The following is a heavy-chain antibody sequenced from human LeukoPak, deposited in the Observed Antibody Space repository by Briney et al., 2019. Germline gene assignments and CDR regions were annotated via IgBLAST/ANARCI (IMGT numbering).Heavy chain of an antibody. D-gene: IGHD6-13*01. Sequence: GASVKVSCKASGYTFSGYYMHWVRQAPGQGLEWVGWINPNSGDTNFAQKFQGRVTMTRDTSISTAYMELSRLTSDDTAVYYCARVSHSSSWPTPFHWGQGTLVTVSS. CDR1: GYTFSGYY. J-gene: IGHJ4*02. V-gene: IGHV1-2*02. CDR2: INPNSGDT. CDR3: ARVSHSSSWPTPFH.